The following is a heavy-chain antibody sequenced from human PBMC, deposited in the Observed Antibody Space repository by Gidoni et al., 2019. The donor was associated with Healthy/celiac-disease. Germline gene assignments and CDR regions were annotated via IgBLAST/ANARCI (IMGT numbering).Heavy chain of an antibody. Sequence: QVQLVESGGGVVQPGRSLRPSCAASGFTFSSYAMHWVRQAPGKGLEWVAVISYDGSNKYYADSVKGRFTISRDNSENTLYLQMNSLRAEDTAVYYCARDLGVVVPAAMPGWFDPWGQGTLVTVSS. V-gene: IGHV3-30-3*01. CDR1: GFTFSSYA. D-gene: IGHD2-2*01. CDR2: ISYDGSNK. J-gene: IGHJ5*02. CDR3: ARDLGVVVPAAMPGWFDP.